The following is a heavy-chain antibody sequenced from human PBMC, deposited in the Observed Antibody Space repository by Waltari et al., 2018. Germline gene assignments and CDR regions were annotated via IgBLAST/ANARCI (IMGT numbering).Heavy chain of an antibody. CDR3: ARDEAYSSSWYLY. Sequence: QVQLQESGPGLVKPSETLSLTCAVPAGSISTYYWSWVRQPPGKGLAWIGYSYYSGSTNYNPSLKSRVTMSVDTSKNQFSLKLSSVTAADTAVYYCARDEAYSSSWYLYWGQGTLVTVSS. D-gene: IGHD6-13*01. CDR1: AGSISTYY. CDR2: SYYSGST. V-gene: IGHV4-59*01. J-gene: IGHJ4*02.